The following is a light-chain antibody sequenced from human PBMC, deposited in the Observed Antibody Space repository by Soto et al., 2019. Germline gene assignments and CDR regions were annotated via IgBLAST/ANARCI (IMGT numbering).Light chain of an antibody. Sequence: QSVLTQPPSVSGAPGQRVTISCTGSSSNIGAGHDVHWYQHFPGTAPKLLIYGNGNRPSGVPDRFSGSKSGNTASLTISGLQAEDEADYYCSSYTDSSTRLFGTGTKVTVL. V-gene: IGLV1-40*01. CDR3: SSYTDSSTRL. J-gene: IGLJ1*01. CDR1: SSNIGAGHD. CDR2: GNG.